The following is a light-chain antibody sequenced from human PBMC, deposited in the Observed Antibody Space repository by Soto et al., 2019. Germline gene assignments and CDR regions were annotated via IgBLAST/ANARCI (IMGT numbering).Light chain of an antibody. CDR3: QQSYSTPRT. Sequence: DIQMTQSPYSLSASVGDRVTITCRASQSISSYLNWYQQKPGKAPKLLIYAASSLQSGVPSRFSGSGSGTDFTLTISSLQPEDFATYYCQQSYSTPRTFGQATKLEIK. CDR1: QSISSY. J-gene: IGKJ2*01. CDR2: AAS. V-gene: IGKV1-39*01.